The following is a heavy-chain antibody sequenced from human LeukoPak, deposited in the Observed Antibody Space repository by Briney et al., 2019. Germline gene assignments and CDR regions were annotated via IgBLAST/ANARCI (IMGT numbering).Heavy chain of an antibody. V-gene: IGHV3-7*03. D-gene: IGHD5-24*01. CDR2: IKPDGSEK. CDR3: ARGQYTDGLSY. CDR1: GFTFSTYW. J-gene: IGHJ4*02. Sequence: GGSLRLSCAASGFTFSTYWMTWVRQAPGKGLEWVAIIKPDGSEKYYVDSVKGRFTISRDNAENSLFLQMNGLRPEDTAVFYCARGQYTDGLSYWGQGTLVTVSS.